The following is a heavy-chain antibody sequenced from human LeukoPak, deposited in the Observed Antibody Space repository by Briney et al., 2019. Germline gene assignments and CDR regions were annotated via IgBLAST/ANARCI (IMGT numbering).Heavy chain of an antibody. CDR2: IYYTGSS. J-gene: IGHJ6*03. Sequence: SETLSLTCTVSGGSISSSSYYWGWIRQPPGKGLEWIGNIYYTGSSYYNPSLKSRVTISVDTSKNQFSLNLSSVTAADTAVYYCARNNWNNFNYYFYYHMDVWGKGTTVTVSS. CDR3: ARNNWNNFNYYFYYHMDV. D-gene: IGHD1/OR15-1a*01. V-gene: IGHV4-39*07. CDR1: GGSISSSSYY.